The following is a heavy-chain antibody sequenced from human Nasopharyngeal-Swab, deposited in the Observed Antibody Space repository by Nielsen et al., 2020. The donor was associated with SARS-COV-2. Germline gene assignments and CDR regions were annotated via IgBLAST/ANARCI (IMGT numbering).Heavy chain of an antibody. D-gene: IGHD6-19*01. Sequence: RQAPGKGLEWIGYIYYSGSTNYNPSLKSRVTISVDTSKNQFSLKLSSVTAADTAVYYCARVSQDSKTYSGWGYYYMDVWGKGTTVTVSS. V-gene: IGHV4-59*01. CDR2: IYYSGST. CDR3: ARVSQDSKTYSGWGYYYMDV. J-gene: IGHJ6*03.